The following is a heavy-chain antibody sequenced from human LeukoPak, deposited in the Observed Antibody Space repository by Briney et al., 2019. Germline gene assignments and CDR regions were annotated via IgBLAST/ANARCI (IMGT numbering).Heavy chain of an antibody. Sequence: PSETLSLTCTVSGGSISSSSYYWGWIRQPPGKGLEWIGSIYYSGSTYYNPSLKSRVTISVDTSKNQFSLKLSSVTAADAAVYYCARHGPEDIVVVVAVYFDYWGQGTLVTVSS. CDR3: ARHGPEDIVVVVAVYFDY. V-gene: IGHV4-39*01. CDR1: GGSISSSSYY. J-gene: IGHJ4*02. CDR2: IYYSGST. D-gene: IGHD2-15*01.